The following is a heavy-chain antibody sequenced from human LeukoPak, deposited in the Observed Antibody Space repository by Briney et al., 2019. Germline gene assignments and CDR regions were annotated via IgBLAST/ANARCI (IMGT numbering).Heavy chain of an antibody. CDR1: GGSISSGGHY. Sequence: PSQTLSLTCTVSGGSISSGGHYWSWIRQHPGKGLEWIGYIYYSGSTSYNPSLKSRVTISVDTSKNQFSLKLSSVTAADTAVYYCARHEGYGGNHYYYYGMDVWGQGTTVTVSS. CDR2: IYYSGST. J-gene: IGHJ6*02. D-gene: IGHD4-23*01. V-gene: IGHV4-31*03. CDR3: ARHEGYGGNHYYYYGMDV.